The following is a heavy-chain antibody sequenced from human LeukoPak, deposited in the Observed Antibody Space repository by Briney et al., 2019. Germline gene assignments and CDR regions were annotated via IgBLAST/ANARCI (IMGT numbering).Heavy chain of an antibody. CDR1: GASISSHDYY. Sequence: PSETLSLTCAVSGASISSHDYYWSWIRHHPGKGLEWVGYIHHNGLTYFNPSLQGRISLSMDTYNNQVSLKLNSVTAADTAAYYCATKPDTLYYFDYWGRGTLVTVSS. CDR2: IHHNGLT. D-gene: IGHD1-14*01. V-gene: IGHV4-31*11. J-gene: IGHJ4*02. CDR3: ATKPDTLYYFDY.